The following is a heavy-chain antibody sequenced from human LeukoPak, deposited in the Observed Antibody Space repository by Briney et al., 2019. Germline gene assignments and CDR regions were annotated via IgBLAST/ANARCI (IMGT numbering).Heavy chain of an antibody. Sequence: GASVEVSCKASGYTFTSYDINWVRQATGQGLEWMGRMNPNSGNTGYAQKFQGRVTMTRNTSISTAYMELSSLRSEDTAVYYCARRLGYCSSTSCFNWFDPWGQGTPVTVSS. CDR3: ARRLGYCSSTSCFNWFDP. CDR2: MNPNSGNT. CDR1: GYTFTSYD. D-gene: IGHD2-2*01. V-gene: IGHV1-8*01. J-gene: IGHJ5*02.